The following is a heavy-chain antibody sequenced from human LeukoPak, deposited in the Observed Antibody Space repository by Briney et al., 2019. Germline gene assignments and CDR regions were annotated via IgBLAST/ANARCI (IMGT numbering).Heavy chain of an antibody. V-gene: IGHV3-74*01. CDR2: VLSDGSRI. D-gene: IGHD5-18*01. J-gene: IGHJ4*02. CDR3: AKDQGGSGYSFDY. Sequence: GGSLRLSCAASGFTFTNYWMHWVRQAPGKGLVWVSRVLSDGSRISYADSVKGRFTISRDNAKNTLYLQMNSLGAEDTAVYYFAKDQGGSGYSFDYWGRGTLVTVSS. CDR1: GFTFTNYW.